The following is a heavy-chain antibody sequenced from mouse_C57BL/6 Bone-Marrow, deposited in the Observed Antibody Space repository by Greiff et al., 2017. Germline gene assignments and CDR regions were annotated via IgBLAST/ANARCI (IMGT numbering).Heavy chain of an antibody. Sequence: QVQLQQSGAELARPGASVKMSCQASGYTFTSYTMHWVKQRPGQGLDWIGYINPSSGYPQYNQQFKDKATLTADKSSSTAYMQRSSLTSEDSAVDYCARAVGYCDVWGTGTTVTVAA. CDR3: ARAVGYCDV. CDR1: GYTFTSYT. CDR2: INPSSGYP. D-gene: IGHD1-1*01. J-gene: IGHJ1*03. V-gene: IGHV1-4*01.